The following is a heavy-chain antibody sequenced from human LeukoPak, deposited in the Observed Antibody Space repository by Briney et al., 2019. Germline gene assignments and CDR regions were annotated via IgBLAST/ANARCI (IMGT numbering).Heavy chain of an antibody. CDR1: GGSISSSSYY. CDR2: IYYSGST. V-gene: IGHV4-39*07. CDR3: ARDRRDGYMSPNGPPHRRGGTDFDI. Sequence: SETLSLTCTVSGGSISSSSYYWGWIRQPPGKGLEWIGRIYYSGSTYYNPSLKSRVTISVDTSKNQFSLKLSSVTAADTAVYYCARDRRDGYMSPNGPPHRRGGTDFDIWGQGTMVTASS. J-gene: IGHJ3*02. D-gene: IGHD5-24*01.